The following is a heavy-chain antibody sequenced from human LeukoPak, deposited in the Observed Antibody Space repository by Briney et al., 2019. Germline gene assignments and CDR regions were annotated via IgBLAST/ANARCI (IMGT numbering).Heavy chain of an antibody. V-gene: IGHV4-34*01. CDR1: GGSFSGYY. D-gene: IGHD2-2*01. J-gene: IGHJ4*02. Sequence: SETLSLTCAVYGGSFSGYYWSWIRQPPGKGLEWIGEINHSGSTNYNPSLKSRVTISVDTSKNQFSLKLSSVTAADTAVYYCARGLDCSSTSCPIYYFGYWGQGTLVTVSS. CDR3: ARGLDCSSTSCPIYYFGY. CDR2: INHSGST.